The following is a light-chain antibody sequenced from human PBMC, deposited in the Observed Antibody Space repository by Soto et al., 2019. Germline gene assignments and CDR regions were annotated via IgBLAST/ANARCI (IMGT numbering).Light chain of an antibody. V-gene: IGKV3-15*01. CDR2: GAS. Sequence: EVVMMQSPATLSVSPGERATLSCRASQSVNANLAWYQQMPGQAPRLLIHGASNRATGIPARFSGSGFGTEFILTISSLQSEDFAVYYCQQYNTWLWTFGQGTKVEI. CDR3: QQYNTWLWT. CDR1: QSVNAN. J-gene: IGKJ1*01.